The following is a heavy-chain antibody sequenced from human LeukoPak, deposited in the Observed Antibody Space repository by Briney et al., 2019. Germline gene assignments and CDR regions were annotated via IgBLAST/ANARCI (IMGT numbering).Heavy chain of an antibody. J-gene: IGHJ4*02. CDR3: AKDRVPDGMWEIDS. V-gene: IGHV3-23*01. CDR1: GFTFSTYA. CDR2: ITGTGGMI. D-gene: IGHD1-26*01. Sequence: GGSLRLSCAGSGFTFSTYAMDWVRQVPGRGLEWVAGITGTGGMIRDADSVKGRFTISRDNSKNTLYLQMNRLRVEDRAVYYCAKDRVPDGMWEIDSWGQGAPVTVSS.